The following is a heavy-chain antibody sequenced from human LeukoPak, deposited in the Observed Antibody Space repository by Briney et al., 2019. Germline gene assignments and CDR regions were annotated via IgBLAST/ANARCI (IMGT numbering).Heavy chain of an antibody. CDR3: ARDGVVVVPAAMSDY. CDR1: GFTFSSYG. V-gene: IGHV3-30*03. Sequence: GGSLRLSCAASGFTFSSYGMHWVRQAPGKGLEWVAVISYDGSNKYYADSVKGRFTISRDNAKNSLYLQMNSLRAEDTAVYYCARDGVVVVPAAMSDYWGQGTLVTVSS. CDR2: ISYDGSNK. D-gene: IGHD2-2*01. J-gene: IGHJ4*02.